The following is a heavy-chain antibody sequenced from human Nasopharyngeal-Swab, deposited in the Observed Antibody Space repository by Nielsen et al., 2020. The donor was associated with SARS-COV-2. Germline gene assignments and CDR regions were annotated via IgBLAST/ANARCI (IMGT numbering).Heavy chain of an antibody. CDR2: IIPIFGTA. V-gene: IGHV1-69*13. Sequence: SSVKVSCKASRGTFSSYAISWVRQAPGQGLEWMGGIIPIFGTANYAQKFQGRVTITADESTSTAYMELSSLRSEDPAVYYCAREGRSSWYELQMDVWGQGTTVTVSS. J-gene: IGHJ6*02. CDR3: AREGRSSWYELQMDV. D-gene: IGHD6-13*01. CDR1: RGTFSSYA.